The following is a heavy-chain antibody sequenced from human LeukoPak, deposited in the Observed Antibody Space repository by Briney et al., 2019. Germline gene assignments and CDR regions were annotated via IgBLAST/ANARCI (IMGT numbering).Heavy chain of an antibody. CDR1: GGTFSSHA. Sequence: ASVKVSCKASGGTFSSHAISWVRQAPGQGLEWMGGIIPIFGTANYAQKFQGRVTITADESTSTAYMELSSLRSEDTAVYYCARLRDSGSYRDYWGQGTLVTVSS. J-gene: IGHJ4*02. D-gene: IGHD1-26*01. CDR2: IIPIFGTA. CDR3: ARLRDSGSYRDY. V-gene: IGHV1-69*13.